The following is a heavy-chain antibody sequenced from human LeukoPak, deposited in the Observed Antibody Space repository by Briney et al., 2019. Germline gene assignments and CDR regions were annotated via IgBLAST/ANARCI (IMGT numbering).Heavy chain of an antibody. Sequence: GGSLRLSCTASGFTFSNYHMNWVRQAPGKGLEWVSSVSSSSVYTHYADSVKGRFTISRDNGKNSLYLQMNSLRAEDTALYYVSRDALRDDASDIWGQGTLVTVSS. CDR2: VSSSSVYT. V-gene: IGHV3-21*04. J-gene: IGHJ3*02. CDR3: SRDALRDDASDI. CDR1: GFTFSNYH.